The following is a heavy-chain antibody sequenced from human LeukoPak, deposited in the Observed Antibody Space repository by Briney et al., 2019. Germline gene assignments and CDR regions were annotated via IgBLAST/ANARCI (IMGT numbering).Heavy chain of an antibody. CDR1: IGFISSYY. CDR2: TYYTGST. D-gene: IGHD1-1*01. V-gene: IGHV4-59*01. Sequence: PSETLSLTCTASIGFISSYYWSWIRQPPGEGLEWIGHTYYTGSTNYHPSLKSRITISVDTSKNQFSLKLTSVTAADTAVYYCAILRGTGTYYFDYWGQGTLVTVSS. CDR3: AILRGTGTYYFDY. J-gene: IGHJ4*02.